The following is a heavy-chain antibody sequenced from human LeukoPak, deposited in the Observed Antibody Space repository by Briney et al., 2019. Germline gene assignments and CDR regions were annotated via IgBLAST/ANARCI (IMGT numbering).Heavy chain of an antibody. CDR2: ISYSGGNK. CDR1: GFIFSRFG. Sequence: GGSLRLSCAASGFIFSRFGMNWVRQAPGKGLEWVAVISYSGGNKAYVDSVKGRFSISRDNSKNTVYLQMNSLRSEDTAVYYCAKDTDYDTSGSGYFHYYYGMDVWGQGTTVTVSS. D-gene: IGHD3-22*01. CDR3: AKDTDYDTSGSGYFHYYYGMDV. V-gene: IGHV3-30*18. J-gene: IGHJ6*02.